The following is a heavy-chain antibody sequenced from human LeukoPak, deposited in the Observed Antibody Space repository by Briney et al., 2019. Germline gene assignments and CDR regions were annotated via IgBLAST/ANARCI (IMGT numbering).Heavy chain of an antibody. Sequence: GALRLSCSASGFTVSSKYMSWVGQAPGKGLEWVSVIYSGGTTYYADSVKGRFTISRDNSKNTLYLQMNSLRAEDTAVYYCATFLTGAVGSWGQGTLVTVSS. J-gene: IGHJ4*02. CDR3: ATFLTGAVGS. CDR2: IYSGGTT. CDR1: GFTVSSKY. D-gene: IGHD7-27*01. V-gene: IGHV3-66*01.